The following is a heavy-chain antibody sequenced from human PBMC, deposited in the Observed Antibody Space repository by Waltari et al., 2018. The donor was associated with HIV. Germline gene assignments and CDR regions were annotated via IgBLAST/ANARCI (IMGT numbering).Heavy chain of an antibody. CDR1: GGSISSSH. J-gene: IGHJ4*02. V-gene: IGHV4-4*07. Sequence: QVQLQESGPGLVKPSETLSLTCTVSGGSISSSHWSWIRQPAGKGLEWIGRIYTSGSTNYNPSLKSRVTMSVDTSKNQFSLKLSSVTAADTAVYYCAGTYYDYVWGSYRPPPFDYWGQGTLVTVSS. CDR2: IYTSGST. CDR3: AGTYYDYVWGSYRPPPFDY. D-gene: IGHD3-16*02.